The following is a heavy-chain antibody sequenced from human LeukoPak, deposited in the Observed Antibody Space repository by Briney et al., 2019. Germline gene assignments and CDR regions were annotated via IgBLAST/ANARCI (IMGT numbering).Heavy chain of an antibody. CDR3: ARAAGRDGYNYGY. CDR1: GGSISSGSYY. J-gene: IGHJ4*02. V-gene: IGHV4-61*10. D-gene: IGHD5-24*01. CDR2: IYYSGST. Sequence: PSETLSLTCTVSGGSISSGSYYWSWIRQPAGKGLEWIGYIYYSGSTNYNPSLKSRVTISVDTSKNQFSLKLSSVTAADTAVYYCARAAGRDGYNYGYWGQGTLATVSS.